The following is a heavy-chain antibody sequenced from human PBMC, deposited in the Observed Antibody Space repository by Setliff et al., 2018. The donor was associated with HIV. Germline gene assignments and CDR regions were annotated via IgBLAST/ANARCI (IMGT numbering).Heavy chain of an antibody. CDR3: AGPRGDEAFDI. CDR1: GGTSSTYA. Sequence: KVSCKASGGTSSTYAMNWVRQAPGQGLEWMGQIISILDITTYAQSLQGRVTITADESTSTFYMELSSLRSADTAVYYCAGPRGDEAFDIWGQGTKVTVSS. CDR2: IISILDIT. V-gene: IGHV1-69*04. D-gene: IGHD3-10*01. J-gene: IGHJ3*02.